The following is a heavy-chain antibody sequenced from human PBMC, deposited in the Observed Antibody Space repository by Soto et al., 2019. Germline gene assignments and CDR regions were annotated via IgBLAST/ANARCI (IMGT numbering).Heavy chain of an antibody. V-gene: IGHV1-18*01. J-gene: IGHJ5*02. CDR2: ISAYNGNT. CDR1: GYTFTSYG. D-gene: IGHD2-15*01. Sequence: GASVKVSCKASGYTFTSYGISWVRQAPGQGLEWLGWISAYNGNTNYAQKLQGRVTMTTDESTSTAYMELSSLRSEDTAVYYCVGRYCSGGSCYSRQLISTFDPWGQGTLVTVS. CDR3: VGRYCSGGSCYSRQLISTFDP.